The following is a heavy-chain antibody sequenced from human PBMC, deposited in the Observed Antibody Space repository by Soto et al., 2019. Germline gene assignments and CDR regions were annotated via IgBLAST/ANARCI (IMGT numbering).Heavy chain of an antibody. CDR3: ARGEYYYDSSGYYPCDY. CDR1: GGSISSGGYY. V-gene: IGHV4-31*03. CDR2: IYYSGST. Sequence: PSETLSLTCTVSGGSISSGGYYWSWIRQHPGKGLEWIGYIYYSGSTYYNPSLKSRVTISVDTSKNQFSLKLSSVTAADTAVYYCARGEYYYDSSGYYPCDYWGQGTLVTVSS. J-gene: IGHJ4*02. D-gene: IGHD3-22*01.